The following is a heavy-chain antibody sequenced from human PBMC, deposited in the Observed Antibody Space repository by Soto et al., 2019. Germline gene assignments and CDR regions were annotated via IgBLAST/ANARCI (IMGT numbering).Heavy chain of an antibody. CDR1: GYTLTELS. CDR3: ALFIAAKGVVAY. V-gene: IGHV1-24*01. J-gene: IGHJ4*02. D-gene: IGHD6-13*01. CDR2: FDPEDGEA. Sequence: GASVKVSCKVSGYTLTELSMHWVRQAPGKGLEWMGGFDPEDGEAIYAQKFQGRVTMTEDTSTDTAYMELSSLRSEDTAVYYCALFIAAKGVVAYWGQGTLVTVSS.